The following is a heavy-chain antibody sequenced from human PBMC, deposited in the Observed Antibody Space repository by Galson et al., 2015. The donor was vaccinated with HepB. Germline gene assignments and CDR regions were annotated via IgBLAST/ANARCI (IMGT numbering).Heavy chain of an antibody. CDR3: ARDRPNYGDYNSWFDP. D-gene: IGHD4-17*01. CDR1: GFTFSDYY. V-gene: IGHV3-11*06. CDR2: ISSSGSYT. J-gene: IGHJ5*02. Sequence: SLRLSCAASGFTFSDYYMTWIRQAPGKGLEWVSYISSSGSYTNYADSVKGRFTISRDNAKDSLYLQMNSLRAEDTAVYYCARDRPNYGDYNSWFDPWGQGTLVTVSS.